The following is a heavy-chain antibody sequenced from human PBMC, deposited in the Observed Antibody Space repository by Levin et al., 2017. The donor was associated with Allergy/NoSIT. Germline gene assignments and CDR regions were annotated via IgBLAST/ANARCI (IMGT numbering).Heavy chain of an antibody. CDR1: GFTFSSYW. CDR3: ARELRRRRSGSYFTLSIYYYYGMDV. J-gene: IGHJ6*02. V-gene: IGHV3-7*01. Sequence: GGSLRLSCAASGFTFSSYWMSWVRQAPGKGLEWVANIKQDGSEKYYVDSVKGRFTISRDNAKNSLYLQMNSLRAEDTAVYYCARELRRRRSGSYFTLSIYYYYGMDVWGQGTTVTVSS. CDR2: IKQDGSEK. D-gene: IGHD1-26*01.